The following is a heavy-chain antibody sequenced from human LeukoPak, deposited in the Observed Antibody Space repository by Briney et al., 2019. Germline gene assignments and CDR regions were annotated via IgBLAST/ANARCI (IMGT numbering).Heavy chain of an antibody. CDR2: IYYSWST. V-gene: IGHV4-59*01. J-gene: IGHJ6*03. Sequence: SETLSLTCTVSGGSISSYYWSWIRQPPGKGLEWIGYIYYSWSTNYNPSLKSRVTISVDTSKNQFSLNLSSVTAADTAVYYCARTTEAHSWRTRYYDYYMDVWGKGTTVTVS. CDR3: ARTTEAHSWRTRYYDYYMDV. CDR1: GGSISSYY. D-gene: IGHD6-13*01.